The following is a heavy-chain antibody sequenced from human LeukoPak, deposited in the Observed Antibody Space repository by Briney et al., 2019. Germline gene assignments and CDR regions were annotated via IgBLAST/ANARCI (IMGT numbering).Heavy chain of an antibody. Sequence: PSETLSLTCSVSGGSISSSSSYWGWIRQPPGKGLEWIGSIYYSGSSFDNPALKSRVTISVDTSKNQFSLKLSSVTAADTAVYYCARRGVGMAVDPWGQGTLVTVSS. J-gene: IGHJ5*02. D-gene: IGHD3-10*01. CDR2: IYYSGSS. V-gene: IGHV4-39*01. CDR1: GGSISSSSSY. CDR3: ARRGVGMAVDP.